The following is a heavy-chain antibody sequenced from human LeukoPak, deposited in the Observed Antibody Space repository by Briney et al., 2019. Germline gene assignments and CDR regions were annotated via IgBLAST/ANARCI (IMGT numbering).Heavy chain of an antibody. CDR2: ISTGSNYI. V-gene: IGHV3-21*01. CDR3: GREREVPDYYSYMYV. CDR1: GFTFNSYS. Sequence: PGGSLRLSCVASGFTFNSYSMFWVRQAPGKGLEWVSAISTGSNYIYDADSGKGRLTLFRDHAEKLLFLQMNSLEAEDKAGYYCGREREVPDYYSYMYVWGKGTTVTVSS. J-gene: IGHJ6*03.